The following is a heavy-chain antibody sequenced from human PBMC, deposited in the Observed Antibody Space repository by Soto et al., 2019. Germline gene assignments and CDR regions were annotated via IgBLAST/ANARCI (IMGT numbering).Heavy chain of an antibody. CDR3: AGAHLYYYDSSGFLY. Sequence: QMQLVQSGPEVKKPGTSVKVSCKASGFTFTSSAVQWVRHARGQRLEWIGWIVVGSGNTNYAQKFQERVTITRDMSTSTAYVELSRLRSEDTAVYYCAGAHLYYYDSSGFLYWGQGTLVTVSS. CDR2: IVVGSGNT. D-gene: IGHD3-22*01. V-gene: IGHV1-58*01. CDR1: GFTFTSSA. J-gene: IGHJ4*02.